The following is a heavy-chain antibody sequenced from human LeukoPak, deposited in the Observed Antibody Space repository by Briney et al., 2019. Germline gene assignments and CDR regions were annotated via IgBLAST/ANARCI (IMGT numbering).Heavy chain of an antibody. V-gene: IGHV5-51*01. CDR3: ARRGSYAPFDY. D-gene: IGHD1-26*01. J-gene: IGHJ4*02. CDR2: IFPGDSDT. CDR1: GYSFTNYW. Sequence: GESLKISCRGSGYSFTNYWIGWVRQMPGNGLGWMGIIFPGDSDTRYSPSFQGQVTISVDKSISTAYLQWSSLKASDTAMYYCARRGSYAPFDYWGQGTLVTVSS.